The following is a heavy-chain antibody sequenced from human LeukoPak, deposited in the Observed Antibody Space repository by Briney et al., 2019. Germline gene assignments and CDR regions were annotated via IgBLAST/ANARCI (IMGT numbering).Heavy chain of an antibody. V-gene: IGHV4-30-4*01. CDR1: GGSISSGDYY. CDR3: ASRTYYYGSETYYGGGFFDY. Sequence: PSQTLSLTRTVSGGSISSGDYYWSWIHQPPGKGLEWIGYIYYSGSTYYNPSLKSRVTISLDTSKNQFSLKLSSVTAADTAVYYCASRTYYYGSETYYGGGFFDYWGQGTLVTVSS. D-gene: IGHD3-10*01. J-gene: IGHJ4*02. CDR2: IYYSGST.